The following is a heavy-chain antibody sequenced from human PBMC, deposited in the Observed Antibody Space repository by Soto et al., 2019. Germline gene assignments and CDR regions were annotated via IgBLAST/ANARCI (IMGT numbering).Heavy chain of an antibody. J-gene: IGHJ3*02. CDR3: ARRWTVSVYNDALDI. Sequence: SSSGLSCGASGVTYTINCMHQARQDPGKGLEWVAVISYDGSNKYYADSVKGRFTISRDNSKNTLYLQMNSLRAEDTAVYYCARRWTVSVYNDALDIWGQGTMVIVS. CDR1: GVTYTINC. V-gene: IGHV3-30-3*01. D-gene: IGHD1-20*01. CDR2: ISYDGSNK.